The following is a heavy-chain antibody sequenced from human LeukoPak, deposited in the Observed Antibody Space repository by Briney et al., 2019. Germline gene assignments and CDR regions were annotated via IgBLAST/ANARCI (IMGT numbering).Heavy chain of an antibody. CDR3: ARGIYGSGGNWFDP. J-gene: IGHJ5*02. V-gene: IGHV4-4*02. CDR2: IYYSGST. D-gene: IGHD3-10*01. Sequence: SETLSLTCAVSGGSISSSNWWSWVRQPPGKGLKWIGSIYYSGSTYYNPSLKSRVTISADTSKNQFSLKLSSVTAADTAVYYCARGIYGSGGNWFDPWGQGTLVTVSS. CDR1: GGSISSSNW.